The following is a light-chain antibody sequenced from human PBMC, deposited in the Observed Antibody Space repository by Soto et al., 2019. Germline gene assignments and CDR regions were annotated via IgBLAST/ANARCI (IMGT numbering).Light chain of an antibody. V-gene: IGLV2-14*03. J-gene: IGLJ1*01. Sequence: QSVLTQPASVSGSPGQLITISCTGTSSDVGGYNYVSWYQHHPGKAPKLLIYDVNSRPSGVSDRFSGSKSGNTASLTISGLQAEDEADYYCSSYASSSTEVFGTGTRSPS. CDR3: SSYASSSTEV. CDR1: SSDVGGYNY. CDR2: DVN.